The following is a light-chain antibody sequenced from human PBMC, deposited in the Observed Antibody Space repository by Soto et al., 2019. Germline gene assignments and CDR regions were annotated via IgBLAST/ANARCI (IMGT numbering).Light chain of an antibody. CDR2: EVT. V-gene: IGLV2-14*01. CDR3: SSYSSTTTYIL. Sequence: QSALTQPASVSGSPGQSITISCTGSNSDIGTYNYVSWYQQHPGKAPKLIIYEVTNRPSEVSDRFSGSKSGNTASLTISGLQSEDEAFYHCSSYSSTTTYILFGGGTQRPSS. J-gene: IGLJ7*01. CDR1: NSDIGTYNY.